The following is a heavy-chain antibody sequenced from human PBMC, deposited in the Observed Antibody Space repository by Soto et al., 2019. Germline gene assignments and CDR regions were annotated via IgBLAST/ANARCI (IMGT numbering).Heavy chain of an antibody. CDR1: GHSITSHY. J-gene: IGHJ5*02. Sequence: GASVKVSCKASGHSITSHYMHWVRQAPGQGLEWMGTIDPTGGRTNYAQKFQGRVTMTRDTSTSTVYMEVSSLRSEDTAVYYCARGGDVVLVTAPLYHWGQGTLVTVSS. V-gene: IGHV1-46*03. CDR2: IDPTGGRT. CDR3: ARGGDVVLVTAPLYH. D-gene: IGHD2-21*02.